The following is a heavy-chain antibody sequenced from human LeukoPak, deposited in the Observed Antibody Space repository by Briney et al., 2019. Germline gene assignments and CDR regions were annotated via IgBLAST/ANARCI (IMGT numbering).Heavy chain of an antibody. J-gene: IGHJ3*02. CDR3: ARSQVNAYCGGDCYSVAFDI. Sequence: GGSLRLSCAAYGFTFSSYSMNWVRQAPGKGLEWVSFISTSSSYIYYADSVKGRFTISRDNAKNSLYLEMNSLRAEDTAVYYCARSQVNAYCGGDCYSVAFDIWGQGTMVTVSS. V-gene: IGHV3-21*04. D-gene: IGHD2-21*02. CDR2: ISTSSSYI. CDR1: GFTFSSYS.